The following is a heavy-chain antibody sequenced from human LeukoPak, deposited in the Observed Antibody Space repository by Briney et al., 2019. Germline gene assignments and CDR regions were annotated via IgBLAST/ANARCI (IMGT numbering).Heavy chain of an antibody. V-gene: IGHV3-53*01. Sequence: GGSLRRSCSASEFTISSSYMSWVRQAQGKGLEWVSVIYSGGSTYYADSVKGRFTISRDNSKNTLYLQMNSLRAEDTAVYYCARDRKRSWSFDYWGQGTLVTVSS. J-gene: IGHJ4*02. CDR1: EFTISSSY. CDR2: IYSGGST. D-gene: IGHD6-13*01. CDR3: ARDRKRSWSFDY.